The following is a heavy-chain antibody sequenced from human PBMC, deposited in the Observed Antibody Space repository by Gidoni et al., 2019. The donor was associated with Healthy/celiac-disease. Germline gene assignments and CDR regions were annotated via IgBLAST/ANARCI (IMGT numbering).Heavy chain of an antibody. CDR2: IYSGGST. V-gene: IGHV3-53*01. D-gene: IGHD5-12*01. CDR3: AREMATMNYRGAFDI. Sequence: EVQRVESGGGLIQPGGSLRLSCSASGFTVSSNYMSWVRQAPGKGLEWVSVIYSGGSTYYADSVKGRFTISRDNSKNTLYLQMNSLRAEDTAVYYCAREMATMNYRGAFDIWGQGTMVTVSS. CDR1: GFTVSSNY. J-gene: IGHJ3*02.